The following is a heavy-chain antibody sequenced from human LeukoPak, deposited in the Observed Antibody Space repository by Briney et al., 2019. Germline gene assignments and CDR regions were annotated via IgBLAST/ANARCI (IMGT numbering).Heavy chain of an antibody. CDR2: INSDGSST. CDR1: GFTFSSYW. Sequence: QPGGSLRLSCAASGFTFSSYWMHWVRQAPGKGLVWVSRINSDGSSTSYADSVKGRFTISRDNAKNTLYLQMNSLRAGDTAVYYCARGGVFGSDSYNGYFDLWGRGTLVTVSS. V-gene: IGHV3-74*01. D-gene: IGHD3-10*01. CDR3: ARGGVFGSDSYNGYFDL. J-gene: IGHJ2*01.